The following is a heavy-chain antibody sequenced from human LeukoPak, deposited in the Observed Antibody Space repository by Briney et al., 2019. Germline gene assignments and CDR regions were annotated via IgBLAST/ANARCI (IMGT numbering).Heavy chain of an antibody. J-gene: IGHJ6*03. V-gene: IGHV3-7*01. CDR2: IKHDGSEK. CDR1: GFTFSTYG. CDR3: ARSPFRYDSSGYYQNFYYFYYMDV. Sequence: GSLRLSCAASGFTFSTYGMHWVRQAPGKGLEWVANIKHDGSEKYYVDSVKGRFNISRDNAKNSLYLQMNSLRAEDTAVYYCARSPFRYDSSGYYQNFYYFYYMDVWGKGTTVTISS. D-gene: IGHD3-22*01.